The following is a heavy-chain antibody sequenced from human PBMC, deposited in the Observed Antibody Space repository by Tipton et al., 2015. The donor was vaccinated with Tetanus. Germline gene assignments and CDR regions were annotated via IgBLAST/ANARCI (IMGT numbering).Heavy chain of an antibody. J-gene: IGHJ4*02. CDR1: GGSVSSESYY. CDR3: ATGRRTVGFDY. D-gene: IGHD4-23*01. Sequence: LSLTCTVSGGSVSSESYYWAWIRQTPGKGLEWIGSIYYGGNTYYNPSLESRLTMAVDTSKTQVSLKLSSVTAADTAVYYCATGRRTVGFDYWGQGALVTVSS. CDR2: IYYGGNT. V-gene: IGHV4-39*01.